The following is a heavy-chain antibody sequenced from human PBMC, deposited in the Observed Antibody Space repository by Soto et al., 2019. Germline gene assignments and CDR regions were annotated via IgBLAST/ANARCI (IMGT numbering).Heavy chain of an antibody. CDR2: IYYTFTT. Sequence: LSLTCTFSGFSIISFFYYLGWIRQHPLKFLEFIAYIYYTFTTYYNPALHIRLTISVDTSDKQFSLELSSVTAEDPAVYYCARESDVTLIRRGTRDHGFDIWGKQTMFSVSS. J-gene: IGHJ3*02. CDR3: ARESDVTLIRRGTRDHGFDI. V-gene: IGHV4-31*03. D-gene: IGHD3-22*01. CDR1: GFSIISFFYY.